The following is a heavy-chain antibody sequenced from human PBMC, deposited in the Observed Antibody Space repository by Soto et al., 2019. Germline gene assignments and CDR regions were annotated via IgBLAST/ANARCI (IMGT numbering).Heavy chain of an antibody. D-gene: IGHD3-3*01. CDR2: ISGSGGTT. Sequence: PGGSLRLSCTVSGFTFGSHAMSWVRQAPGKGLECVSGISGSGGTTFYADSVKGRFTISRDNSKKTLYLQMNGLRAEDTAVYYCAKTPYDFWSSGQYLFDHWGQGTLVTVSS. J-gene: IGHJ4*02. CDR1: GFTFGSHA. CDR3: AKTPYDFWSSGQYLFDH. V-gene: IGHV3-23*01.